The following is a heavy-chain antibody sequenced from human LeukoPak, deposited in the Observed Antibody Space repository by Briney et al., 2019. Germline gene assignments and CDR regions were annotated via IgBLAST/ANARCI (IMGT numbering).Heavy chain of an antibody. CDR3: ARDSDIAVAATFDY. D-gene: IGHD6-19*01. J-gene: IGHJ4*02. CDR1: GYTFTSYD. V-gene: IGHV1-18*01. Sequence: ASVKVSCKASGYTFTSYDISWVRQAPGQGLEWMGWISAYNGNTNYAQKLQGRVTMTTDTSTSTAYMELRSLRSDDTAVYYCARDSDIAVAATFDYWGQGTLVTVSS. CDR2: ISAYNGNT.